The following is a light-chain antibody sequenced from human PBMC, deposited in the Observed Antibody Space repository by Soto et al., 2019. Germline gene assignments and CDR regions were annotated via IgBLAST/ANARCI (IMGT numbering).Light chain of an antibody. J-gene: IGLJ2*01. CDR1: SSDVGGYNY. CDR2: EVS. V-gene: IGLV2-8*01. CDR3: YSYAGSNNWGV. Sequence: QSALTQPPSASGSPGQSVAISCTRTSSDVGGYNYVSWYQQHPGKAPKLMIYEVSKRPSGVPNRFSGSKSGNTASLTVSGLQTEDEAVYYCYSYAGSNNWGVFGGGTKVTVL.